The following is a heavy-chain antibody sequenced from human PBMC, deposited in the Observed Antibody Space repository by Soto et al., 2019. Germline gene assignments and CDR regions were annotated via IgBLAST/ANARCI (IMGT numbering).Heavy chain of an antibody. Sequence: ASVKVSCTASGYTFTSYGLSWVRQAPGQGLEWMGWINAGNGNTKYSQKFQGRVTITRDTSASTAYMELSSLRSEDTAVYYCASARGSDYYGSGSYPFYYYYGMDVWGQGTTVTVSS. CDR3: ASARGSDYYGSGSYPFYYYYGMDV. D-gene: IGHD3-10*01. J-gene: IGHJ6*02. CDR2: INAGNGNT. V-gene: IGHV1-3*01. CDR1: GYTFTSYG.